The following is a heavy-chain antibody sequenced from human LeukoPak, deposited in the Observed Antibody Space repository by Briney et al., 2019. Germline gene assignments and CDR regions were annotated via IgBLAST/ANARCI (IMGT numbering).Heavy chain of an antibody. CDR3: AKEILYYFDY. CDR2: ISYDGSNK. J-gene: IGHJ4*02. CDR1: GFTFKTYV. Sequence: GGSLRLSCAASGFTFKTYVLHWVRQAPGKGLEWVAVISYDGSNKYYADSVKGRFTISRDNSKNTLYLQMNSLRAEDTAVYYCAKEILYYFDYWGQGTLVTVSS. V-gene: IGHV3-30*18.